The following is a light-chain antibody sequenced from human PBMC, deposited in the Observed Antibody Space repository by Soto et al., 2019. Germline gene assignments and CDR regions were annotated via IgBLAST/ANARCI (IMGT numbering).Light chain of an antibody. CDR3: MQALQSPWT. CDR1: QSLLHSNGYNY. J-gene: IGKJ1*01. V-gene: IGKV2-28*01. Sequence: DIVMTQSPLSLPVTPGEPASISCRSSQSLLHSNGYNYVDWYLQKPGQSPQLLINLGSNRASRVPARFSGSGSGTNFTLKISRVEAEDLGVYYCMQALQSPWTFGRGSKVEIK. CDR2: LGS.